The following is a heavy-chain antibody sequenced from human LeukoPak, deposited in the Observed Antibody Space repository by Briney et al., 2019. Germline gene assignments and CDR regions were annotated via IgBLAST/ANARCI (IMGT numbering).Heavy chain of an antibody. D-gene: IGHD2-2*01. CDR1: GYTLNDLS. CDR3: ATPLYCSSSTRNDGGYY. J-gene: IGHJ4*02. Sequence: ASVKVSCKVSGYTLNDLSIHWVRQAFGKGLEWMGGFEPEDGETIYAREFQGRVIMTEDTSTDTAYMEMRSLRSEDTAVYYCATPLYCSSSTRNDGGYYSGQGTLVTVSS. V-gene: IGHV1-24*01. CDR2: FEPEDGET.